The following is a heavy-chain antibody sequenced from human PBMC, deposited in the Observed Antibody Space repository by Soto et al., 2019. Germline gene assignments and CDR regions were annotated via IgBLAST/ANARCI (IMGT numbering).Heavy chain of an antibody. D-gene: IGHD3-9*01. CDR3: ARLEGLATISYYFAY. CDR1: GDSINSDNYY. V-gene: IGHV4-39*01. CDR2: IYYRGNT. Sequence: QLQLQESGPGLVKPSETLSLTCSVSGDSINSDNYYWGWIRQPPGKGLEWIGSIYYRGNTYYNPSRKTRVTISLDKSKSQFSLKLSSVTAADSAVYFCARLEGLATISYYFAYWGQGTLVTVSS. J-gene: IGHJ4*02.